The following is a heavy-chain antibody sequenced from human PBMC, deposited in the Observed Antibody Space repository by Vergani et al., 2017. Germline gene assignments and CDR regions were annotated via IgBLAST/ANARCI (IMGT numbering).Heavy chain of an antibody. D-gene: IGHD4-17*01. CDR2: IGTAGDT. V-gene: IGHV3-13*01. CDR3: ARHGDPRGGMDV. Sequence: EVQLVESGGGLVQPGGSLRLSCAASGFTFSSYDMHWVRQATGKGLEWVSAIGTAGDTYYPGSVKGRFTISRENAKNSLYLQMNSLRAEDTAIYYCARHGDPRGGMDVWGQGTAVTVSS. J-gene: IGHJ6*02. CDR1: GFTFSSYD.